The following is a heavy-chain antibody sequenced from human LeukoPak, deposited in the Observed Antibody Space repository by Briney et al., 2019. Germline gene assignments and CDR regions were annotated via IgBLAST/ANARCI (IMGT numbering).Heavy chain of an antibody. V-gene: IGHV3-7*01. Sequence: ETLSLTCTVSGYSISSGYYWGWIRQPPGKGLEWVANIKQDGSEKYYVDSVKGRFTISRDNAKNSLYMQMNSLRAEDTAVYYCARRYYDFWSGYSYYFEYWGQGTLVTVSS. J-gene: IGHJ4*02. CDR3: ARRYYDFWSGYSYYFEY. D-gene: IGHD3-3*01. CDR2: IKQDGSEK. CDR1: GYSISSGYY.